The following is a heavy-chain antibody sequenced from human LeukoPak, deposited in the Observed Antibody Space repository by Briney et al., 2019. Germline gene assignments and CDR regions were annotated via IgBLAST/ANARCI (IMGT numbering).Heavy chain of an antibody. CDR2: IYHSGST. D-gene: IGHD3-3*01. V-gene: IGHV4-38-2*01. CDR3: ARPGVGY. J-gene: IGHJ4*02. CDR1: GYSISSGYY. Sequence: PSETLSLTCAVSGYSISSGYYWGWIRQPPGKGLEWIGSIYHSGSTYYNPPLKSRVTISVDTSKNHFSLKLSSVTAADTAVYYCARPGVGYWGQGTLVTVSS.